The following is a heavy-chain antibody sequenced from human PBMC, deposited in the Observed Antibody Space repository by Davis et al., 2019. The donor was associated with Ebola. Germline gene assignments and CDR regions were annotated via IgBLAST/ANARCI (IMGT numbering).Heavy chain of an antibody. J-gene: IGHJ4*02. D-gene: IGHD1-26*01. CDR1: GFTFSGYW. Sequence: PGGSLRLSCAASGFTFSGYWMSWVRQAPGKGLEWVASIKQDGSEKYNVDSVRGRFTISRDNAKNSLYLQMNSLRAKDTAVYHCARHALSLGGRDFDYWGQGTLVAVSS. V-gene: IGHV3-7*01. CDR2: IKQDGSEK. CDR3: ARHALSLGGRDFDY.